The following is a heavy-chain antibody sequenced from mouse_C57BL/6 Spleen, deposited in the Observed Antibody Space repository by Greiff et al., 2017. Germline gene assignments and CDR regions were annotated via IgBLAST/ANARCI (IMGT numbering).Heavy chain of an antibody. CDR3: ERPYDSDEGYAMDY. CDR1: GYTFTDYY. V-gene: IGHV1-26*01. J-gene: IGHJ4*01. D-gene: IGHD2-4*01. CDR2: INPNNGGT. Sequence: EVQLQQSGPELVKPGASVKISCKASGYTFTDYYMNWVKQSHGKSLEWIGDINPNNGGTSYNQKFKGKATLTVDKSSSTAYMELRSLTSEDSAVYYCERPYDSDEGYAMDYWGQGTSVTVSS.